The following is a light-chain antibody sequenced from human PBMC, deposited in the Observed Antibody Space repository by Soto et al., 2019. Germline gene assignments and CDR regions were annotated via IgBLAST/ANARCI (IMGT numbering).Light chain of an antibody. CDR2: EVN. CDR3: SSYTSSSTYV. V-gene: IGLV2-14*01. J-gene: IGLJ1*01. Sequence: QSALTQPPSASGSPGQSVTISCTGTSSDIGDYNYVSWYQHHPGKAPKLLIYEVNNRPSGVSDRFSGSKSGNVASLTISWLQAEDEADYYCSSYTSSSTYVFGTGTKVTVL. CDR1: SSDIGDYNY.